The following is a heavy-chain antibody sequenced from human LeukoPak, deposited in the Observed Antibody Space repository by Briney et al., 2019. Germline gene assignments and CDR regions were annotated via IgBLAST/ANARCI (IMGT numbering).Heavy chain of an antibody. CDR3: ASPQYSSSWYYFDY. V-gene: IGHV3-21*01. CDR1: GFTFSSYS. D-gene: IGHD6-13*01. CDR2: ISSCSSYI. J-gene: IGHJ4*02. Sequence: PVGSLRLSCAASGFTFSSYSMNWVRQAPGKGLEWVSSISSCSSYIYYADSVKGRFTISRDIAKNSLYLQMNSLRAEDTAVYYCASPQYSSSWYYFDYWGQGTLVTVSS.